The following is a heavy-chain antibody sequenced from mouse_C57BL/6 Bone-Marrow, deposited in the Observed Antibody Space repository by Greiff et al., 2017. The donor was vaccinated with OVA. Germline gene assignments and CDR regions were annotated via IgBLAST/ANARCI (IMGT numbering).Heavy chain of an antibody. J-gene: IGHJ3*01. V-gene: IGHV14-1*01. D-gene: IGHD1-1*01. CDR2: IDPEDGDT. CDR1: GFTITDYY. Sequence: EVQLQQSGAELVRPGASVKLSCTASGFTITDYYMHWVKQRPEQGLEWIGRIDPEDGDTEYAPKFQGKATMTADTSSNTAYLQLSSLTSEDTAVYYCIGDIYYYGSRFAYWGQGTLVTVSA. CDR3: IGDIYYYGSRFAY.